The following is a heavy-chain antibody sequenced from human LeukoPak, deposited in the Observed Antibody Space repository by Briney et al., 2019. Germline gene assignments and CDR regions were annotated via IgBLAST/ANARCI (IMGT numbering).Heavy chain of an antibody. CDR1: GFTFSSYA. CDR2: ISGSGGSK. CDR3: AKDAMIEVVITNFDY. D-gene: IGHD3-22*01. J-gene: IGHJ4*02. V-gene: IGHV3-23*01. Sequence: GGSLRLSCAASGFTFSSYAMSWVRQAPGKGLEWVAAISGSGGSKYYADSVKGRFTISRDNSKNTLYLQMNSLRSEDTPVYYCAKDAMIEVVITNFDYWGQGTLVTVSS.